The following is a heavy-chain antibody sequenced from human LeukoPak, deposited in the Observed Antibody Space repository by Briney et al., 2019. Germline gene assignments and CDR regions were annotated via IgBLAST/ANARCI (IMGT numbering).Heavy chain of an antibody. Sequence: GGTLRLSCAASGFTFSSHGMNWVRQAPGKGLEWVSGISPSGGITYYTDSVKGRFTISRDNSKDTQSLQMNSLRAEDTAVYYCARGPLRDCEGGRCYPYFDYWGQGTLVTVSS. CDR2: ISPSGGIT. D-gene: IGHD2-15*01. V-gene: IGHV3-23*01. CDR1: GFTFSSHG. J-gene: IGHJ4*02. CDR3: ARGPLRDCEGGRCYPYFDY.